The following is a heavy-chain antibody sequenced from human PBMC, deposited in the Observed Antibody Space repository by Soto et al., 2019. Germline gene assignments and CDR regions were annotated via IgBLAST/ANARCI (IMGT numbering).Heavy chain of an antibody. V-gene: IGHV4-30-2*01. CDR2: IYQSGST. Sequence: SETLSLTCAVSGGSISSGGYGWAWIRQPPGKGLEWVGYIYQSGSTYYNPSLKSRVTIAADRSKNQFSLNLASVTAADTAVYYCARSYSGGDAYFDYWGQGTVVTVSS. CDR3: ARSYSGGDAYFDY. CDR1: GGSISSGGYG. D-gene: IGHD2-21*02. J-gene: IGHJ4*02.